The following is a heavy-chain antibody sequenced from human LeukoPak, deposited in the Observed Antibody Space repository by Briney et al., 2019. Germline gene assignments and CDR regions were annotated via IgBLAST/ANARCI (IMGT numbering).Heavy chain of an antibody. D-gene: IGHD3-16*01. Sequence: ASVKVSCKASGYTFTSYDINWVRQATGQGLEWMGWMNPNSGNTGYAQKFQGRVTMTTDTSTSTAYMELRSLRSDDTAVYYCARGAKYTTFRAWFDPWGQGTLVTVSS. J-gene: IGHJ5*02. CDR2: MNPNSGNT. V-gene: IGHV1-8*01. CDR1: GYTFTSYD. CDR3: ARGAKYTTFRAWFDP.